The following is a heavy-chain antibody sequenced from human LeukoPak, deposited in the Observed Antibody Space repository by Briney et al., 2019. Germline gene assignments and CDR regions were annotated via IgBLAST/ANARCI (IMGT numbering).Heavy chain of an antibody. CDR3: ARVSLSGNYPIGY. J-gene: IGHJ4*02. Sequence: SVNVSCKASGGTFSSYAISWVRQAPGQGLEWMGGIIPIFGTANYAQKFQGRVTITADESTSTAYMELSSLRSEDTAVYYCARVSLSGNYPIGYWGQGTLVTVSS. CDR1: GGTFSSYA. V-gene: IGHV1-69*13. CDR2: IIPIFGTA. D-gene: IGHD3-22*01.